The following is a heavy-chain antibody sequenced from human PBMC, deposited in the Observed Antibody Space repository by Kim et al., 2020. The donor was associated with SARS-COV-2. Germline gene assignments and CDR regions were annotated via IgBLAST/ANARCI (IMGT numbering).Heavy chain of an antibody. CDR3: AGRSDLMDV. J-gene: IGHJ6*03. V-gene: IGHV4-4*09. CDR2: IYPSGSP. CDR1: GGSISRYY. Sequence: SETLSLTCTVSGGSISRYYWSWIRQPAEKGLEWIWHIYPSGSPNYNPSLNGRVTISIDTSKNLFSLTLRSVTAADAAMYFCAGRSDLMDVWGKGTKVIVS.